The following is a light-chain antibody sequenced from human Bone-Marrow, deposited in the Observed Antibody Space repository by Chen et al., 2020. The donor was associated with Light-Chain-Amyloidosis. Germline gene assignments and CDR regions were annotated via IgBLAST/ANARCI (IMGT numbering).Light chain of an antibody. J-gene: IGLJ3*02. V-gene: IGLV3-21*02. CDR2: DDS. CDR1: NIGSTS. CDR3: QVWERSSDRPV. Sequence: SYVLTQPSSVSVAPGQTATIACGGNNIGSTSVHWYQQTPGQAPLLVVYDDSDRPSGIPERLSGSHSGNTATLTISRVEARDEADYYCQVWERSSDRPVFGGGTKLTVL.